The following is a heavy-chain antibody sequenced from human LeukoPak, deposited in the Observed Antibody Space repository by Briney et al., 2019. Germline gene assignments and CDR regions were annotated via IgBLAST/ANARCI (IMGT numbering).Heavy chain of an antibody. D-gene: IGHD5-18*01. CDR3: ATVSVRYSYGYWYYYGMDV. CDR1: RYTLTELS. CDR2: FDPEDAET. J-gene: IGHJ6*02. Sequence: ASVKVSCKVSRYTLTELSMHWVPQAPGNGLEWMGGFDPEDAETIYAQKFQGRVTMTEDQSTDTAYMDLSSLRSEDMAVYYCATVSVRYSYGYWYYYGMDVWGQGTTVTVSS. V-gene: IGHV1-24*01.